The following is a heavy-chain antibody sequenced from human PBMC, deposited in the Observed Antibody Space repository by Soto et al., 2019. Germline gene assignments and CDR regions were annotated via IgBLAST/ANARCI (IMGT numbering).Heavy chain of an antibody. V-gene: IGHV3-66*01. CDR2: VYSGGTT. D-gene: IGHD1-1*01. J-gene: IGHJ6*02. CDR3: ARAKSRYSGMDV. CDR1: EFIVNTNY. Sequence: EVQLVESGGGLVQPGGSLRLSCAASEFIVNTNYMTWVRQAPGKGLEWVSVVYSGGTTFYADSVKGRFTISRDNSENSLYLQMNSLRAEDTAVYYCARAKSRYSGMDVWGQGTTVTVSS.